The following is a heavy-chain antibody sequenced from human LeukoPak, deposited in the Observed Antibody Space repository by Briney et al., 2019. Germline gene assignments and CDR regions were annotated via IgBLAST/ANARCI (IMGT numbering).Heavy chain of an antibody. CDR2: IYYSGST. CDR1: GGSISTYY. Sequence: KSSETLSLTCSVSGGSISTYYWSWIRQPPGKGLEWIGYIYYSGSTNYNPSLKSRVTISVDTSKNQFSLKLSSVTAADTAVYYCARDDSRGYFYAFDIWGQGTMVTVSS. CDR3: ARDDSRGYFYAFDI. V-gene: IGHV4-59*01. J-gene: IGHJ3*02. D-gene: IGHD3-22*01.